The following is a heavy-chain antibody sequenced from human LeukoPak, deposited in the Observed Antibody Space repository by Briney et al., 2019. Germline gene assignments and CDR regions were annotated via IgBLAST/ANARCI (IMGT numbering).Heavy chain of an antibody. Sequence: PGGSLRLSCAASGFSFGSYGMHWVRQAPGKGLEWVAFIRYDGSIKYYVDSVKGRFTISGDNPKNTLYLQMNSLRPEDTAIYYCAKDQRQTTGIDYWGQGTLVTVSS. V-gene: IGHV3-30*02. CDR3: AKDQRQTTGIDY. CDR1: GFSFGSYG. J-gene: IGHJ4*02. D-gene: IGHD1-1*01. CDR2: IRYDGSIK.